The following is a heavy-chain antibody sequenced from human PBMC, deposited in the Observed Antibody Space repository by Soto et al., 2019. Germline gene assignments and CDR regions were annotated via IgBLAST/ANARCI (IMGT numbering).Heavy chain of an antibody. CDR1: GGSISSGDYY. J-gene: IGHJ4*02. CDR2: IYYSGST. V-gene: IGHV4-30-4*01. D-gene: IGHD2-15*01. Sequence: QVQLQESGPGLVKPSQTLSLTCTVSGGSISSGDYYWSWIRQPPGKGLEWIGYIYYSGSTYYNPSLQSRVTISVDTSKHQFPLKLSSVTAADTAVYYCARESYCSGGSCEGPDYWGQGTLVTVSS. CDR3: ARESYCSGGSCEGPDY.